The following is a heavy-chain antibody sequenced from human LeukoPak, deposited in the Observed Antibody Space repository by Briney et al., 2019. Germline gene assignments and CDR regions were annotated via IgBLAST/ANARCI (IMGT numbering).Heavy chain of an antibody. V-gene: IGHV3-23*01. CDR3: AKVSYFGSGSFIFDC. CDR2: ISDSGTST. CDR1: GFTFSNYA. D-gene: IGHD3-10*01. J-gene: IGHJ4*02. Sequence: GGSLRLSCAASGFTFSNYAMTWVRQAPGKGLEWVSSISDSGTSTYYADSVKGRFTISRDNSKNTLFLQMNSLGAEDTAIYYCAKVSYFGSGSFIFDCWGQGTLVTVSS.